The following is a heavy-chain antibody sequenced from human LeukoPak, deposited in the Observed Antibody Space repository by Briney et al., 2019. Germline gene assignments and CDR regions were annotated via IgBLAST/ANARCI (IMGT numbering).Heavy chain of an antibody. D-gene: IGHD2-2*01. Sequence: ASVKVSCKASGGTFSSYAISWVRQAPGQGLEWMGGIIPIFGTANYAQKFQGRVTITTDESTSTAYMELSSLRSEDTAVYYCARGYCSSTSCYGLFDYWGQGTLVTVSS. V-gene: IGHV1-69*05. CDR1: GGTFSSYA. CDR3: ARGYCSSTSCYGLFDY. J-gene: IGHJ4*02. CDR2: IIPIFGTA.